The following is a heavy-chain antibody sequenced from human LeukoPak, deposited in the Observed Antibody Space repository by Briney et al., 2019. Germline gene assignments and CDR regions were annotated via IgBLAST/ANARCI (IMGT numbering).Heavy chain of an antibody. CDR1: GFTVSSNS. V-gene: IGHV3-53*01. Sequence: GGSLRLSCTVSGFTVSSNSMSWVRQAPGKGLEWVSFIYSDNTHYSDSVKGRFTISRDNAKNSLYLQMNSLRAEDTAVYYCARAGYRKSGSYYRSDYYYYYMDVWGKGTTVTISS. J-gene: IGHJ6*03. CDR2: IYSDNT. CDR3: ARAGYRKSGSYYRSDYYYYYMDV. D-gene: IGHD3-10*01.